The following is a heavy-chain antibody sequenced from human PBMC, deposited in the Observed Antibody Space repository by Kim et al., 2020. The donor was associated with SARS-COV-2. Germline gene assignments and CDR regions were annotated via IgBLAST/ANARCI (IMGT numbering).Heavy chain of an antibody. Sequence: GGSLRLSCAASGFTFSSYSMNWVRQAPGKGLEWVSSISSSSSYIYYADSVKGRFTISRDNSKNSLYLQMNSLRAEDTAVYYCARGPRGYSYGTGDYWGKGTRVTVSS. J-gene: IGHJ4*02. V-gene: IGHV3-21*01. CDR3: ARGPRGYSYGTGDY. CDR2: ISSSSSYI. D-gene: IGHD5-18*01. CDR1: GFTFSSYS.